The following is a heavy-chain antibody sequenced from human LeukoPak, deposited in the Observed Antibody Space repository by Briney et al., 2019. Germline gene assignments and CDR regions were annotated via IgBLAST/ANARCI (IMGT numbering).Heavy chain of an antibody. Sequence: PGGSLRLSCAASGFTFSSYSMNWVRQAPGKGLEWVSSISSSSSYIYYADSVKGRFTISRDNAKNSLYLQMNSLRAEDTAVYYCARGQRLVPRGLVPDYWGQGTLVTVSS. CDR2: ISSSSSYI. CDR3: ARGQRLVPRGLVPDY. D-gene: IGHD6-13*01. J-gene: IGHJ4*02. CDR1: GFTFSSYS. V-gene: IGHV3-21*01.